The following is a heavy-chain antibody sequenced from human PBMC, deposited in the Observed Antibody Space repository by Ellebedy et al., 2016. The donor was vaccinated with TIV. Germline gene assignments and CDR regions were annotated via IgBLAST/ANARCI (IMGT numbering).Heavy chain of an antibody. CDR1: GFTFSSYS. J-gene: IGHJ4*02. D-gene: IGHD2-21*01. CDR3: AREAPLWWGFDY. Sequence: GGSLRLSCAASGFTFSSYSMNWVRQAPGKGLEWVSSISSSSSYIYYADSVKGRFTISRDNAKNSLYLQMNSLRAEDTAVYYCAREAPLWWGFDYWGQGTLVTVSS. CDR2: ISSSSSYI. V-gene: IGHV3-21*01.